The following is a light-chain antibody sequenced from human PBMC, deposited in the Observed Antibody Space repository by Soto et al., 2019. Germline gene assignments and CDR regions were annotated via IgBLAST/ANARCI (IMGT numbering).Light chain of an antibody. CDR1: QTITTW. CDR2: DAS. Sequence: DIQMTQSPSTVSASVGDRVTITCGASQTITTWLAWHQQKPGKAPKLLIYDASTLESGVPSRFSGSGFGTEFSLTISSLQPDDSATYYCQQYSTYSGKCGQGTKVDI. V-gene: IGKV1-5*01. CDR3: QQYSTYSGK. J-gene: IGKJ1*01.